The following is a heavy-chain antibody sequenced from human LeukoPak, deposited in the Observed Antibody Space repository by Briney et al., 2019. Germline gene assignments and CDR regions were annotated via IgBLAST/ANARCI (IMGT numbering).Heavy chain of an antibody. D-gene: IGHD5-18*01. CDR3: ARGRIQLLPFDY. J-gene: IGHJ4*02. Sequence: SETLSLTCTVSGGSLSSYYWTWIRQPPGKGLEWIGEINHSGSTNYNPSLKSRVTISVDTSKNQFSLKLSSVTAADTAVYYCARGRIQLLPFDYWGQGTLVTVSS. CDR2: INHSGST. CDR1: GGSLSSYY. V-gene: IGHV4-34*01.